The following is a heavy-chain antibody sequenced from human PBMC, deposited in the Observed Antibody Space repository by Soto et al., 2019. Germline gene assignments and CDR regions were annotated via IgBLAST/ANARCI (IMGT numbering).Heavy chain of an antibody. CDR3: ARGGRQQLIPTPISYKIDY. Sequence: QVQLQQWGAGLLKPPEPLSLTCAVYGGSFSGYYWSWIRQPPGKGLEWIGEINNSGSTNYNPSLKSRVTISVDMSKNQFSLKLSSVTAADTAVYYCARGGRQQLIPTPISYKIDYWGQGTLVTVSS. D-gene: IGHD6-13*01. V-gene: IGHV4-34*01. CDR2: INNSGST. CDR1: GGSFSGYY. J-gene: IGHJ4*02.